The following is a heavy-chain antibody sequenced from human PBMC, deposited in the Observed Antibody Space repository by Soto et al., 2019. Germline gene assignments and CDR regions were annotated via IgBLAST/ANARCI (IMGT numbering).Heavy chain of an antibody. Sequence: EVQLLESGGGLVQPGGSLRLSCAASGFTFSSYAMSWVRQAPGKGLEWVSAISGSGGSTYYADSVKGRFTISRDNSKNTLYLQMNSLRAEDTAVYYCAKKGLLWFGELLNWFDPWGQGTLVTVSS. CDR2: ISGSGGST. D-gene: IGHD3-10*01. J-gene: IGHJ5*02. V-gene: IGHV3-23*01. CDR1: GFTFSSYA. CDR3: AKKGLLWFGELLNWFDP.